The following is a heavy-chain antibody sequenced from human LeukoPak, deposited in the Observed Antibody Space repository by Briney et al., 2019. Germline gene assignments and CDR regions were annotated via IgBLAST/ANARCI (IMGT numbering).Heavy chain of an antibody. CDR3: ARDGSRRAFYSPAQLDD. CDR1: GFTFSSYS. D-gene: IGHD1-26*01. V-gene: IGHV3-21*01. J-gene: IGHJ4*02. Sequence: PGGSLRLSCAASGFTFSSYSMNWVRQAPGKGLEWASSISSSSYIYYADSVKGRFTISRDNAKNSLYLQMNSLRAEDTAVYYCARDGSRRAFYSPAQLDDWGQGTLVTVSS. CDR2: ISSSSYI.